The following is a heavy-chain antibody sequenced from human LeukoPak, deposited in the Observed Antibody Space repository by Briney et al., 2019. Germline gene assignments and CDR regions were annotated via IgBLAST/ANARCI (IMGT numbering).Heavy chain of an antibody. CDR3: ARERWGNTVLSYYYMDV. CDR1: GGSISSYY. CDR2: IYYSGST. J-gene: IGHJ6*03. V-gene: IGHV4-59*01. Sequence: SETLSLTCTVSGGSISSYYWNWIREPPGKGLEWIGYIYYSGSTNYNPSLKSRVTISVDTSKNQFSLKLSSVTAADPAVYYCARERWGNTVLSYYYMDVWGKGTTVTVSS. D-gene: IGHD3-16*01.